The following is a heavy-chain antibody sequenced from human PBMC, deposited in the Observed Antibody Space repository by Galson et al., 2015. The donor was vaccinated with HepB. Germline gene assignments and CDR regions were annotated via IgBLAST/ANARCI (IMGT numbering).Heavy chain of an antibody. V-gene: IGHV3-53*05. D-gene: IGHD3-10*01. Sequence: SLRLSCAASGFTVSSNYMSWVRQAPGKGLEWVSVIYSGGSTYYADSVKGRFTISRDNSNNTLYLQMNSLRGDDTAVYFCARGHYYGSVDYWARESWSPSPQ. CDR3: ARGHYYGSVDY. CDR2: IYSGGST. J-gene: IGHJ4*02. CDR1: GFTVSSNY.